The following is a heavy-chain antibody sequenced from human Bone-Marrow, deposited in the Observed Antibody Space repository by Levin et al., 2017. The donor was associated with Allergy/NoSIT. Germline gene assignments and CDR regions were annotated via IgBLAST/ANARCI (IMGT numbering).Heavy chain of an antibody. CDR3: ARGASSWSTRRNWFDP. D-gene: IGHD6-13*01. J-gene: IGHJ5*02. CDR1: GGSFSGYY. Sequence: SETLSLTCAVYGGSFSGYYWSWIRQPPGKGLEWIGEINHSGSTNYNPSLKSRVTISVDTSKNQFSLKLSSVTAADTAVYYCARGASSWSTRRNWFDPWGQGTLVTVSS. CDR2: INHSGST. V-gene: IGHV4-34*01.